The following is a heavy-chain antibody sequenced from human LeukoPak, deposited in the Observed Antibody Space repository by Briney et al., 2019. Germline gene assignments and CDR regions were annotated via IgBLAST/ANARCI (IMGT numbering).Heavy chain of an antibody. D-gene: IGHD3-10*01. CDR3: ARVDAHHYYGSGSYWFDY. V-gene: IGHV1-46*01. J-gene: IGHJ4*02. Sequence: ASVKVSCKASGYTFTSYYMHWVRQAPGQGLEWMGIINPSGGSTSYAQKFQGRVTMTRDTSTSTVYMELSSLRSEDTAVYYCARVDAHHYYGSGSYWFDYWGQGTLVTVSS. CDR2: INPSGGST. CDR1: GYTFTSYY.